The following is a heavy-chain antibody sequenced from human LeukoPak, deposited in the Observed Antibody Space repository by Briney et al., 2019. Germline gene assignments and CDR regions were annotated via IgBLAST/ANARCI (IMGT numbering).Heavy chain of an antibody. Sequence: GGSLRLSCAASGFTFSSYWMHWVRHAPGKGLVWVSRINSDGSSTNYADSVKGRFTISRDNAKNTLYLQMNSLRAEDTAVYYCARSYYDSSGFSDYWGQGTLVTVSS. J-gene: IGHJ4*02. CDR2: INSDGSST. D-gene: IGHD3-22*01. V-gene: IGHV3-74*01. CDR3: ARSYYDSSGFSDY. CDR1: GFTFSSYW.